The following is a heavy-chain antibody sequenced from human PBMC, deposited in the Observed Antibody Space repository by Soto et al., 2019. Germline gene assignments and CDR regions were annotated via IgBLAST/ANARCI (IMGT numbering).Heavy chain of an antibody. CDR1: GFTLSDAW. D-gene: IGHD2-2*01. J-gene: IGHJ6*02. CDR2: INSDGSST. Sequence: GGSLRLSCAASGFTLSDAWLNWVRQAPGKGLVWVSRINSDGSSTSYADSVKGRFTISRDNAKNTLYLQMNSLRAEDTAVYYCARVVPARYYYGMDVWGQGTTVTV. CDR3: ARVVPARYYYGMDV. V-gene: IGHV3-74*01.